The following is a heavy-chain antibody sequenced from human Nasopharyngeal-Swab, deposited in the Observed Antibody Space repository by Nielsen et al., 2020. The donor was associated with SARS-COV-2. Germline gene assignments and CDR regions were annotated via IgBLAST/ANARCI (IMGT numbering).Heavy chain of an antibody. CDR1: GFTFSSYG. CDR2: ISYDGSNK. V-gene: IGHV3-30*18. J-gene: IGHJ4*02. CDR3: AKGVYSYGYVADLYFDY. Sequence: GGSLRLSCAASGFTFSSYGMHWVRQAPGKGLEWVAVISYDGSNKYYADSVKGRFTISRDNSKNTQYLQMNSLRAEDTAVYYCAKGVYSYGYVADLYFDYWGQGTLVTVSS. D-gene: IGHD5-18*01.